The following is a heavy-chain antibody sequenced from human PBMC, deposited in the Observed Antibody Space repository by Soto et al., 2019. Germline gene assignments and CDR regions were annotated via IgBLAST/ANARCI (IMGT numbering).Heavy chain of an antibody. Sequence: PSVWVSCKTSGYSFTSYGISWVRQAPGQGLEWMGWISAYNGNTNYAQKLQGRVTMTTDTSTSTAYMELRSLRSDDTAVYYCARVGYYYDSSGYPPDYWGQGTLVTVSS. V-gene: IGHV1-18*04. CDR1: GYSFTSYG. J-gene: IGHJ4*02. D-gene: IGHD3-22*01. CDR3: ARVGYYYDSSGYPPDY. CDR2: ISAYNGNT.